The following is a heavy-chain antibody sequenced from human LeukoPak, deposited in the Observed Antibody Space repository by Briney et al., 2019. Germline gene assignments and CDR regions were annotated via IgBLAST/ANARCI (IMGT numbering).Heavy chain of an antibody. V-gene: IGHV1-46*01. D-gene: IGHD5-12*01. CDR2: INPSGGST. CDR1: GYTFISYG. CDR3: ARDQGGYGTGAYAFDI. Sequence: ASVKVSCKASGYTFISYGISWVRQAPGQGLEWMGIINPSGGSTSYAQKFQGKVTMTRDMSTSTVYMELSSLRSEDTAVYYCARDQGGYGTGAYAFDIWGQGTMVTVSS. J-gene: IGHJ3*02.